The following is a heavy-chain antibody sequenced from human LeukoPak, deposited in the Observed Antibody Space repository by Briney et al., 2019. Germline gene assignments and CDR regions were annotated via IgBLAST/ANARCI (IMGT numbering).Heavy chain of an antibody. Sequence: SETLSLTCTVSGGSISSYYWTWIRQPPGKGLEWIGYIYYSGSTSYNPSLKSRVTISVDTSKNQFSLKLSSVTAADTAVDYCARGGRYYYGSGSYGNWYDPWGQGTLVTVSS. CDR2: IYYSGST. J-gene: IGHJ5*02. CDR1: GGSISSYY. D-gene: IGHD3-10*01. V-gene: IGHV4-59*01. CDR3: ARGGRYYYGSGSYGNWYDP.